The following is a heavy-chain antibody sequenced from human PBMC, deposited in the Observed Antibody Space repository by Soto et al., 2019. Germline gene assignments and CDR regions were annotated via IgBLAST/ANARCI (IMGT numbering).Heavy chain of an antibody. CDR3: AKADSNYAGRFSYYYMDV. CDR1: GYTFRSYG. CDR2: ISGYNGNT. J-gene: IGHJ6*03. V-gene: IGHV1-18*01. Sequence: QVQLVQSGTEVKKPGASVKLSCKASGYTFRSYGISWVRQAPGQGPEWMGWISGYNGNTHYPQKFQGKVTMSTDTSTNTAYMELRSLRSDDTAVYYCAKADSNYAGRFSYYYMDVWGNGTLVTVSS. D-gene: IGHD4-4*01.